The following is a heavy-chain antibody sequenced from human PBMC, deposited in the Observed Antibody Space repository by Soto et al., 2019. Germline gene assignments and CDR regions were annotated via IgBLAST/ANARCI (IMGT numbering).Heavy chain of an antibody. CDR1: GFTFSIYA. J-gene: IGHJ4*02. CDR3: AKVPSQCCSSTSCHKYYFDY. D-gene: IGHD2-2*01. Sequence: GGSLRLSCAASGFTFSIYAMIFFRHSPCKWREWVSAISGSGGSTYYADSVKGRFTISRDNSKNTLYLQMNSLRAEDTAVYYCAKVPSQCCSSTSCHKYYFDYWGQGTLVTVSS. CDR2: ISGSGGST. V-gene: IGHV3-23*01.